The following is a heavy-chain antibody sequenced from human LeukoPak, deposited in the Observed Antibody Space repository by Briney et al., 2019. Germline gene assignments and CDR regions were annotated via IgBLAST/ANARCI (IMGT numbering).Heavy chain of an antibody. J-gene: IGHJ4*02. CDR1: GFTFSRYG. CDR2: ISHDGGDK. Sequence: PGRSLRLSCAASGFTFSRYGMHWVRQAPGKGLEWVAVISHDGGDKYHADSVKGRFTTSRDNSKNTMYLQMNSLRPEDTAVYYCAKDKSLAAADYYFDYWGQGTLVTVSS. CDR3: AKDKSLAAADYYFDY. D-gene: IGHD6-13*01. V-gene: IGHV3-30*18.